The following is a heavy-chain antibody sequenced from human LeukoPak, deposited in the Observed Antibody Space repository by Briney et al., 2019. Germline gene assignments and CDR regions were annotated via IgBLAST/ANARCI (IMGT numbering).Heavy chain of an antibody. Sequence: KRGESLKISCKGSGYSFTTYCIAWVRQMPGKGLEWMGINYPGDSETRYSPSFQGKVTISADKSISTPYLQWGSLKASDTAMYYCTRSPRDGYHDAFDIWGQGTMVTVSS. CDR1: GYSFTTYC. V-gene: IGHV5-51*01. J-gene: IGHJ3*02. CDR3: TRSPRDGYHDAFDI. D-gene: IGHD5-24*01. CDR2: NYPGDSET.